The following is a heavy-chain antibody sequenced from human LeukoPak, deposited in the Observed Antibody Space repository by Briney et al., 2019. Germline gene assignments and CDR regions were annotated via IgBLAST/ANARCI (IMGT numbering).Heavy chain of an antibody. CDR3: ARHSPQSIIGNYYDSSGYYSDY. D-gene: IGHD3-22*01. CDR1: GGSISSYY. J-gene: IGHJ4*02. Sequence: SETLSLTCTVSGGSISSYYWGWIRQPPGKGLEWIGSIYYSGSTYYNPSLKSRVTISVDTSKNQFSLKLSSVTAADTAVYYCARHSPQSIIGNYYDSSGYYSDYWGQGTLVTVSS. V-gene: IGHV4-39*01. CDR2: IYYSGST.